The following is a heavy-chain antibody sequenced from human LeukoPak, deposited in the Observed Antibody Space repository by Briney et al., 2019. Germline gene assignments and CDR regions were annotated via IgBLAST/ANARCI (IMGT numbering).Heavy chain of an antibody. CDR3: ARLDCVLEGCYNH. CDR1: GDSVTSSY. D-gene: IGHD2-15*01. J-gene: IGHJ4*02. Sequence: SKNLSLTCSVSGDSVTSSYWNWIRQPPGKGLEWIGYVSADGTTNYSPSLRRRLNMSVDTAKNDISLILMSVTAADTAIYYCARLDCVLEGCYNHWGRGILVTVAS. CDR2: VSADGTT. V-gene: IGHV4-59*08.